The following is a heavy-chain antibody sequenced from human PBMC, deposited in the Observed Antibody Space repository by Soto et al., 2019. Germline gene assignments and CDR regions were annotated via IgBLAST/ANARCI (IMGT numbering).Heavy chain of an antibody. D-gene: IGHD3-16*01. CDR1: GGSISSGRYY. CDR2: IYYSGSS. Sequence: QVQLQESGPGLVKPSETLSLTCTVSGGSISSGRYYWSWIRQHPGKGLEWIGYIYYSGSSYYSPSLKSRVTISIDTSKNQFSLRVSSVTAADTAVYYCATYSVNAYGLAGGINNWGQGSLVTVSS. V-gene: IGHV4-31*03. J-gene: IGHJ4*02. CDR3: ATYSVNAYGLAGGINN.